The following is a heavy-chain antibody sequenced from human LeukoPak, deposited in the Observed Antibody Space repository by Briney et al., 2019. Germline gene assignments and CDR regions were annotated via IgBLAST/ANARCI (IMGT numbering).Heavy chain of an antibody. V-gene: IGHV3-30*04. J-gene: IGHJ4*02. CDR2: ISYDGSNK. D-gene: IGHD2-15*01. CDR1: GFTFRVYA. CDR3: ARDLGYCGGDSCYVLDY. Sequence: GGSLRLSCAASGFTFRVYAMHWVRQAPGKGLEWVSVISYDGSNKYYADSVKGRFTISRDNSKNTLYLQMNSLRAEDTAVYFCARDLGYCGGDSCYVLDYWGQGTLVTVSS.